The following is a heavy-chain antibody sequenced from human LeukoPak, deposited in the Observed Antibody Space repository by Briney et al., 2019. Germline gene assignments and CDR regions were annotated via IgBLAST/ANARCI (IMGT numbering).Heavy chain of an antibody. J-gene: IGHJ4*03. V-gene: IGHV1-69*05. CDR3: ARNPRYYSDTSGYYPFDY. Sequence: GASVTVSCKTSGGTLSTSAINWVRQAPGQGLEWMGGIIPMFGRTNNAQKFQGRVTITTDGSTSTAYMELRSLKSEDTAVYYCARNPRYYSDTSGYYPFDYWGRGTTVTVSS. CDR2: IIPMFGRT. CDR1: GGTLSTSA. D-gene: IGHD3-22*01.